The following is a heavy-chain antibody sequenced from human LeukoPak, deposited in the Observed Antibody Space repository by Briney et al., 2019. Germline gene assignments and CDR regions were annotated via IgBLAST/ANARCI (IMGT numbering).Heavy chain of an antibody. Sequence: GGSLRLSCAASGFTFSDYYMSWIRQAPGKGLEWVSYISSSGSTIYYADSVKGRFTISRDNAKNSLYLQMNSLRAEDTAVYYCARVYYVVVPAALFDYWGQGTLVTVSS. D-gene: IGHD2-2*01. V-gene: IGHV3-11*01. CDR1: GFTFSDYY. CDR2: ISSSGSTI. J-gene: IGHJ4*02. CDR3: ARVYYVVVPAALFDY.